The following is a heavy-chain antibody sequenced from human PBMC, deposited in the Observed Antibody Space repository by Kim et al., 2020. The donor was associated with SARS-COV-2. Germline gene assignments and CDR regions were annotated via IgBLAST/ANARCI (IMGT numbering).Heavy chain of an antibody. Sequence: SETLSLTCTVSGGSISSYYWSWIRQPPGKGLEWIGYIYYSGSTNYNPSLKSRVTISVDTSKNQFSLKLSSVTAADTAVYYCARGGYYDILTGYYSRGPDQLIAYYYGMDVWGQGTTVTVSS. J-gene: IGHJ6*02. D-gene: IGHD3-9*01. V-gene: IGHV4-59*01. CDR2: IYYSGST. CDR3: ARGGYYDILTGYYSRGPDQLIAYYYGMDV. CDR1: GGSISSYY.